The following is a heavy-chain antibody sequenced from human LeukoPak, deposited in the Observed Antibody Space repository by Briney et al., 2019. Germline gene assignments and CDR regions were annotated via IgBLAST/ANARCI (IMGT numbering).Heavy chain of an antibody. J-gene: IGHJ3*02. D-gene: IGHD3-22*01. Sequence: ASVKVSCKASGYTFTGYYMHWVRQAPGQGLEWMGWINPNSGGTNYAQKFQGRVTMTRDTSISTAYMELSRLRSDDTAVYYCASEKTYYYDSSGYPAPNDAFDTWGQGTMVTVSS. V-gene: IGHV1-2*02. CDR1: GYTFTGYY. CDR2: INPNSGGT. CDR3: ASEKTYYYDSSGYPAPNDAFDT.